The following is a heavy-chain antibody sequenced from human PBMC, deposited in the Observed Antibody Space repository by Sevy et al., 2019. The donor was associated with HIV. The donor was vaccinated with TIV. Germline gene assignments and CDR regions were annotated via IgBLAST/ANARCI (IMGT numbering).Heavy chain of an antibody. V-gene: IGHV1-24*01. CDR3: ATASRCSGGSCYPIEYPKFDY. CDR1: GYTLTELS. J-gene: IGHJ4*02. D-gene: IGHD2-15*01. CDR2: FDPEDGET. Sequence: ASVKVSCKVSGYTLTELSMHWVRQAPGKGLEWMGGFDPEDGETIYAQKFQGRVTMTEDTSTDTADMELSSLSSEDTAVYYGATASRCSGGSCYPIEYPKFDYWGQGTLVTVSS.